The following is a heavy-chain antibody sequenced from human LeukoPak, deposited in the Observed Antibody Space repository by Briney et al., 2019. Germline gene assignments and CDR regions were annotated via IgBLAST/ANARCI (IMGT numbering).Heavy chain of an antibody. CDR2: IGGSGGST. CDR1: GLTFSRYA. CDR3: AKSAGYCTNTICRGAYKFDY. D-gene: IGHD2-8*01. Sequence: GGSLRLSCAASGLTFSRYAMSWVRQAPGKGLEWVSVIGGSGGSTYYADSVKGRFTISRDNSKNTLYLQMNSLRAGDTAVYYCAKSAGYCTNTICRGAYKFDYWGQGTLVTVSS. J-gene: IGHJ4*02. V-gene: IGHV3-23*01.